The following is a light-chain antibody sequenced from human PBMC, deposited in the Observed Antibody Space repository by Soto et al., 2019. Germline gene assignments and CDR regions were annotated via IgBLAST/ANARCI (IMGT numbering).Light chain of an antibody. V-gene: IGLV2-23*01. Sequence: QSALTQPASVSGSPGQSITISCTGTSSDVGSYNLVSWYQQHPGTAPKLMIYEAFKRPSGVSNRFSGSKSGDTASLTISGLQAEDEGDYYCCSYAGSTTLYVFGTGTKFTVL. CDR3: CSYAGSTTLYV. CDR2: EAF. CDR1: SSDVGSYNL. J-gene: IGLJ1*01.